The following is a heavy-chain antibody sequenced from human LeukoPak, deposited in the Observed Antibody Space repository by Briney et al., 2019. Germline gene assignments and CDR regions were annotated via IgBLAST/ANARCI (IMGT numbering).Heavy chain of an antibody. J-gene: IGHJ4*02. V-gene: IGHV4-31*03. CDR2: IYYSGST. Sequence: SETLSLTCTVSGGSISSGGYYWSWIRQHPGKGLEWIGYIYYSGSTYYNPSLKSRVTISVDTSKNQFSLKLSSVTAADTAVYYCARKAIAAAGEIDYWGQGTLVTVSS. CDR3: ARKAIAAAGEIDY. D-gene: IGHD6-13*01. CDR1: GGSISSGGYY.